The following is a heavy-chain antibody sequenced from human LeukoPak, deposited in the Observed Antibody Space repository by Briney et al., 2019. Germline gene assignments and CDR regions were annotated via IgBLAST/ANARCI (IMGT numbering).Heavy chain of an antibody. Sequence: PSETLSLTCGVYGGSLSGYYWTWIRQSPGKGLEWIGEINQSGNTNYSPSLKSRVTISVDPSKNQFSLNLSSVTAADTAVYYCAPPPYYYEANGYSVAWGQGTLVTVSS. CDR2: INQSGNT. D-gene: IGHD3-22*01. J-gene: IGHJ5*02. V-gene: IGHV4-34*01. CDR3: APPPYYYEANGYSVA. CDR1: GGSLSGYY.